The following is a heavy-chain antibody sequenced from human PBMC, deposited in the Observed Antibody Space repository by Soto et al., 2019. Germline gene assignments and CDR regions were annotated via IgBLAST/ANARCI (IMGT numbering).Heavy chain of an antibody. V-gene: IGHV5-10-1*01. D-gene: IGHD3-22*01. J-gene: IGHJ4*01. CDR2: IDPSDSQT. CDR3: ARQIYDSDTGPNFQYYFDS. Sequence: GESLKISCKGSGYSFAGDWITWVRQKPGKGLECMGRIDPSDSQTYYSPSFRGHVTISVTKSITTVFLQWSSLRASDTAMYYCARQIYDSDTGPNFQYYFDSWGHGTPVTVSS. CDR1: GYSFAGDW.